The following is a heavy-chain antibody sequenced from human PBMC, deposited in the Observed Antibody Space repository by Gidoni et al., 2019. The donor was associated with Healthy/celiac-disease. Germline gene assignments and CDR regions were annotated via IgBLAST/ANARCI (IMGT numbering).Heavy chain of an antibody. J-gene: IGHJ4*02. V-gene: IGHV4-39*07. CDR3: ARSAYYYDGSGYLYYFDY. Sequence: QLQLQESGPGLVQPPETLSLTCTVSGGSISSSSHYWGWIRQPPGKGLEWIGSIYYTGSTFYNPSLKSRVTISVDTSKNQFSLKLSSVTAADTAVYYCARSAYYYDGSGYLYYFDYWGQGTLVTVSS. CDR2: IYYTGST. CDR1: GGSISSSSHY. D-gene: IGHD3-22*01.